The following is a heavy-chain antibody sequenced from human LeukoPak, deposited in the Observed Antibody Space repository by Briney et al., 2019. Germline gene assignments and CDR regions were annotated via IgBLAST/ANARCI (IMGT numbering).Heavy chain of an antibody. D-gene: IGHD3-3*01. Sequence: ASVKVSCKVSGYTLTELSMHWVRQAPGKGLEWMGGFDPEDGETIYAQKFQGRVTMTEDTSTDTAYMELSSLRSEDTAAYYCATELRLFGVVMNGMDVWGQGTTVTVSS. CDR1: GYTLTELS. J-gene: IGHJ6*02. V-gene: IGHV1-24*01. CDR3: ATELRLFGVVMNGMDV. CDR2: FDPEDGET.